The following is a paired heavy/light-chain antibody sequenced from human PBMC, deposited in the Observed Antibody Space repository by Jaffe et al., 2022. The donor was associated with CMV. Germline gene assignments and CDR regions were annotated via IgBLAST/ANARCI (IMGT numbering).Heavy chain of an antibody. D-gene: IGHD6-19*01. Sequence: EVQLVESGGGLVQPGGSLRLSCAASGFTFSSYDMHWVRQATGKGLEWVSAIGTAGDPYYPGSVKGRFTISRENAKNSLYLQMNSLRAGDTAVYYCARRSGGYSSGYYYYYMDVWGKGTTVTVSS. CDR1: GFTFSSYD. CDR2: IGTAGDP. CDR3: ARRSGGYSSGYYYYYMDV. J-gene: IGHJ6*03. V-gene: IGHV3-13*05.
Light chain of an antibody. V-gene: IGLV4-60*03. J-gene: IGLJ2*01. Sequence: QPVLTQSSSASASLGSSVKLTCTLSSGHSSYIIAWHQQQPGKAPRYLMKLEGSGSYNKGSGVPDRFSGSSSGADRYLTISNLQSEDEADYYCETWDSNTHVVFGGGTKLTVL. CDR3: ETWDSNTHVV. CDR2: LEGSGSY. CDR1: SGHSSYI.